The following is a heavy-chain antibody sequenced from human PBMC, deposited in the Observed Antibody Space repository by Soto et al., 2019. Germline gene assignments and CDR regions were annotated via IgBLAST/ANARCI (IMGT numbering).Heavy chain of an antibody. Sequence: GGSLRLSCAASGFTFSSYFMHWVRQAPGKGLEWVAVISYDGSNKYYADSVKGQFTISRDNSKNTLYLQMNSLRAEDTAVYYCARDWDTAMVPPFDYWGQGTLVTVSS. J-gene: IGHJ4*02. CDR2: ISYDGSNK. D-gene: IGHD5-18*01. V-gene: IGHV3-30-3*01. CDR3: ARDWDTAMVPPFDY. CDR1: GFTFSSYF.